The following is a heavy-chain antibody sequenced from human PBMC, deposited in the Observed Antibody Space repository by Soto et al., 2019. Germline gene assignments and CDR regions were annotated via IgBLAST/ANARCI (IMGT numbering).Heavy chain of an antibody. Sequence: QVQLQESGPGLVKPSDTLSLTCTVSGASITTYYWSWIRQPPGKGLEWIGYISYSGSTDYNPSLRSRVTISFDASKNQISLQVRSAPAADAAVYYCARDLKEYCSDGKCNWFDPWGQGTLVTVSS. CDR1: GASITTYY. CDR3: ARDLKEYCSDGKCNWFDP. V-gene: IGHV4-59*01. J-gene: IGHJ5*02. D-gene: IGHD2-15*01. CDR2: ISYSGST.